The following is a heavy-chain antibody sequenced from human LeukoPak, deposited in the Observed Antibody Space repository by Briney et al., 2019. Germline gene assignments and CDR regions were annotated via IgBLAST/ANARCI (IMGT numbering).Heavy chain of an antibody. V-gene: IGHV3-74*01. J-gene: IGHJ4*02. CDR2: IYSDAT. CDR1: GFTFSSYW. CDR3: VRGGATVDF. Sequence: GGSLRLSCAASGFTFSSYWIHWVRQAPGKGLVWVSRIYSDATYYADSVKGRFTISRDNAKNTLYLQMNSLRAEDTAVYYCVRGGATVDFWGQGTLVTVSS. D-gene: IGHD1-26*01.